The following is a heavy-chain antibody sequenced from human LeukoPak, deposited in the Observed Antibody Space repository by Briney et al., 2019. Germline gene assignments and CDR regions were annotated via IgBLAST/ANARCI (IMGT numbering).Heavy chain of an antibody. Sequence: SVTVSCTASGGTFSSYAISWVRQAPGQGLEWMGGIIPILGIANYAQKFQGRVTITADKSTSTAYMELSSLRSEDTAVYYCASVTYYYDSSGYYQDYWGQGTLVTVSS. D-gene: IGHD3-22*01. CDR3: ASVTYYYDSSGYYQDY. J-gene: IGHJ4*02. CDR2: IIPILGIA. CDR1: GGTFSSYA. V-gene: IGHV1-69*10.